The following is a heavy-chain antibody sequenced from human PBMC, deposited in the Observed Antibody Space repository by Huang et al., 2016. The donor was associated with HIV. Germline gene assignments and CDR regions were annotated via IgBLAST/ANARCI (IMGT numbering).Heavy chain of an antibody. V-gene: IGHV1-18*04. CDR2: GSANSGDI. J-gene: IGHJ4*02. D-gene: IGHD3-10*01. CDR1: GFTFTNYG. CDR3: VRESLYFGDFLFDH. Sequence: QVQLVQSGAEVKRPGASLKVSCKTSGFTFTNYGFSWVRQAPGQGLEWWGWGSANSGDINYEVKCEGRVSMTTDTTSGTAYMELRRLTSDDTATYYCVRESLYFGDFLFDHWGQGTPVTVSA.